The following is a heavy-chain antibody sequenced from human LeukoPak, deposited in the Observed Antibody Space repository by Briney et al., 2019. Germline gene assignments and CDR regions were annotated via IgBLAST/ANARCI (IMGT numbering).Heavy chain of an antibody. D-gene: IGHD2-15*01. CDR1: GYSFTSYW. CDR2: IYPGDSDT. CDR3: ARHGVVVAATGWWPRYNYYYYGMDV. V-gene: IGHV5-51*01. Sequence: GESLKISCKGSGYSFTSYWIGWVRQMPGKGLEWMGIIYPGDSDTRYSPSFQGQVTISADKSISTAYLQWSSLKASDTAMYYCARHGVVVAATGWWPRYNYYYYGMDVWGQGTTVTVSS. J-gene: IGHJ6*02.